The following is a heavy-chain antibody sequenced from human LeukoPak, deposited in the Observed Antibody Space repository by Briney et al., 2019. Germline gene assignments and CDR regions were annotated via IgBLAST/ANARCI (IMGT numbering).Heavy chain of an antibody. CDR1: GGSISSGGYS. J-gene: IGHJ4*02. D-gene: IGHD3-22*01. CDR2: IYHSGST. V-gene: IGHV4-30-2*01. CDR3: VRVGSSGYYDY. Sequence: SQTLSLTCAVSGGSISSGGYSWSWIRQPPGKGLEWIGYIYHSGSTYYNPSLKSRVTISVDRSKNQFSLKLSSVTAADTAVYYCVRVGSSGYYDYWGQGTLVTVSS.